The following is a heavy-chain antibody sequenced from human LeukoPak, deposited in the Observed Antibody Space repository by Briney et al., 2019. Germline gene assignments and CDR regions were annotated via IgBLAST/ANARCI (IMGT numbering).Heavy chain of an antibody. J-gene: IGHJ4*02. CDR2: FNSDGSNT. CDR3: AREGTLAEFDY. V-gene: IGHV3-74*01. Sequence: GGSLRLSCAASGFTFRSYGMHWVRQSPGKGLVWVSRFNSDGSNTRYVDSVKGRFTISRDNAKNTLYLQMNSLRAEDTAVYYCAREGTLAEFDYWGQGTLVTVSS. CDR1: GFTFRSYG. D-gene: IGHD6-19*01.